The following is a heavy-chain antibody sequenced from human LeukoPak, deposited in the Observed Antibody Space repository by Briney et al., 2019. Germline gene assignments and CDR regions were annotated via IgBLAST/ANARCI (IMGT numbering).Heavy chain of an antibody. CDR1: GGSFSGYY. D-gene: IGHD3-22*01. J-gene: IGHJ4*02. V-gene: IGHV4-34*01. Sequence: PSETLSLTCAVYGGSFSGYYWSWIRQPPGKGLEWIGEINHSGSTNYNPSLKSRVTISVDTSKNQFSLKLSSVTAADTAVYYCARARITMIVVVNYFDYWGQGTLVTVSS. CDR2: INHSGST. CDR3: ARARITMIVVVNYFDY.